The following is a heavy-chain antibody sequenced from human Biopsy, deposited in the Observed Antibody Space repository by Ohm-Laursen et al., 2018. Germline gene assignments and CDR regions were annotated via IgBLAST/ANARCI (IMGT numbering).Heavy chain of an antibody. CDR1: GGSFTGHY. J-gene: IGHJ4*02. CDR3: ARGSNDFGGLYFPR. V-gene: IGHV4-59*11. CDR2: ISYTGYT. D-gene: IGHD4-23*01. Sequence: SETLSLTCPVSGGSFTGHYWSWIRQPPGEGLEWIGHISYTGYTSYNASPKSRVTISVDTSRNHFSLRLSPLTAADTAVYYCARGSNDFGGLYFPRWGQGTLLTVSS.